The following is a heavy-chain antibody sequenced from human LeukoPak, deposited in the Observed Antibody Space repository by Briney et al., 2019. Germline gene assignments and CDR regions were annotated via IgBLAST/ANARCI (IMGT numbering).Heavy chain of an antibody. Sequence: ASVKVSCKASGYTFTGYYMHWVRQAPGQGLEWMGWINPNSGGTNYAQKFQSRVTMTRDTSISTVYMELNSLRSEDTAVYYCARDIVATAYYYYYYMDVWGKGTTVTISS. D-gene: IGHD5-12*01. J-gene: IGHJ6*03. V-gene: IGHV1-2*02. CDR3: ARDIVATAYYYYYYMDV. CDR1: GYTFTGYY. CDR2: INPNSGGT.